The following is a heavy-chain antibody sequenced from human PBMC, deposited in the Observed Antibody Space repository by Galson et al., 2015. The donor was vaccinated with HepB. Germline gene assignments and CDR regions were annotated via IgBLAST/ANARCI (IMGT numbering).Heavy chain of an antibody. CDR3: AIGGGIQLWSFGY. D-gene: IGHD5-18*01. J-gene: IGHJ4*02. V-gene: IGHV1-69*04. CDR1: GGTFSSYA. CDR2: IIPILGIA. Sequence: SVKVSCKASGGTFSSYAISWVRQAPGQGLEWMGRIIPILGIANYAQKFQGRVTITADKSTSTAYMELSSLRSEDTAVYYCAIGGGIQLWSFGYWGQGTLVTVSS.